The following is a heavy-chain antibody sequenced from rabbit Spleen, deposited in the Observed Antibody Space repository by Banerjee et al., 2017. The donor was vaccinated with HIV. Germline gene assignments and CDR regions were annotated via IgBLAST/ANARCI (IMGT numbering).Heavy chain of an antibody. Sequence: QSLEESGGGLVQPEGSLALTCKASGFSFSSNYDMCWVRQAPGKGLEWIGCIYTGNGKTYYASWAKGRFTISKSSSTTVTLQMTSLTAADTATYFCARDSGSGDYIDVYFDLWGPGTLVTVS. J-gene: IGHJ4*01. CDR2: IYTGNGKT. CDR3: ARDSGSGDYIDVYFDL. D-gene: IGHD1-1*01. V-gene: IGHV1S40*01. CDR1: GFSFSSNYD.